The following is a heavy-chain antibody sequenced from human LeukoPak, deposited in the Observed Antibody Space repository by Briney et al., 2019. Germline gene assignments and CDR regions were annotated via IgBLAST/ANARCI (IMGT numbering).Heavy chain of an antibody. Sequence: PGGSLRLSCAASGFTVSSNCMSWVRQAPGRGLEWVSVIYSGGSTYYADSVKGRFTISRDNPKNTLYLQMNSLRAEDTAVYYCARGAVGASFDYWGQGTLVTVSS. D-gene: IGHD1-26*01. CDR3: ARGAVGASFDY. V-gene: IGHV3-66*01. CDR2: IYSGGST. CDR1: GFTVSSNC. J-gene: IGHJ4*02.